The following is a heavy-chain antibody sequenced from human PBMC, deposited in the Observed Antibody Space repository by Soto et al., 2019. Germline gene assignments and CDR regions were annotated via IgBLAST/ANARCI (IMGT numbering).Heavy chain of an antibody. V-gene: IGHV1-3*01. D-gene: IGHD1-26*01. CDR3: AGGVGATAATFDY. CDR2: INPGNGDT. CDR1: GDTFTDYA. J-gene: IGHJ4*02. Sequence: QVHLVQSGAEVKKPGASVKVSCKASGDTFTDYAIHWVRQAPRQRLEWLAWINPGNGDTQYSQKFQGRVTLTRDTAETTAYMELSSLISEDTSVYFCAGGVGATAATFDYWGQGTLVTVSS.